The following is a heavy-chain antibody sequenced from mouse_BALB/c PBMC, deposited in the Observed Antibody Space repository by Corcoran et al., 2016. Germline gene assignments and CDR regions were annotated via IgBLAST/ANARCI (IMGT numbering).Heavy chain of an antibody. CDR2: IDPANGNT. CDR3: ARSWDVDY. Sequence: EVQLQQSGAELVKPGASVKLSCTASGFNIKDTYMHWVKQRPEQGLEWIGRIDPANGNTKYDPKFQGKATIKADTSSNTAYLQLSSLTSEDTAVYYCARSWDVDYWGQGTTLTVSS. J-gene: IGHJ2*01. V-gene: IGHV14-3*02. D-gene: IGHD4-1*01. CDR1: GFNIKDTY.